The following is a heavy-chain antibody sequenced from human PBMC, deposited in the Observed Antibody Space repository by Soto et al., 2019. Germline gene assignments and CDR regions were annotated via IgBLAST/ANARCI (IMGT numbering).Heavy chain of an antibody. V-gene: IGHV3-7*05. CDR3: AKDIWLRFLDPGALEF. CDR1: GFTFSSYW. J-gene: IGHJ3*01. Sequence: GGSLRLSCAASGFTFSSYWMSWVRQAPGKGLEWVANIKEDGSEKYYVDSVKGRFTISRDNAKNSLYLQMNSLRAEDTALYYCAKDIWLRFLDPGALEFWGQGTMVTVSS. D-gene: IGHD3-3*01. CDR2: IKEDGSEK.